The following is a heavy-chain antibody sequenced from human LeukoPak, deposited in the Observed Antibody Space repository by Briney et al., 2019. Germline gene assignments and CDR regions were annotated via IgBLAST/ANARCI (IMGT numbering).Heavy chain of an antibody. D-gene: IGHD1-14*01. CDR1: GFIFSSYG. J-gene: IGHJ6*02. V-gene: IGHV3-30*02. Sequence: GGSLRLSCAASGFIFSSYGMHWVRQAPGKGLEWVAVIRNDGSHKYYGDSVKGRFSISRDNSKNTLSLQMNSLGPEDTAVYYCVKDRVTEAYGMEVWGQGTTLTVSS. CDR3: VKDRVTEAYGMEV. CDR2: IRNDGSHK.